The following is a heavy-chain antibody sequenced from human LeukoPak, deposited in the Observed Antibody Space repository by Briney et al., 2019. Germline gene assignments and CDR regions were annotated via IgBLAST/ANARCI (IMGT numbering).Heavy chain of an antibody. D-gene: IGHD3-10*01. CDR2: ISGSGSGGST. J-gene: IGHJ6*03. CDR3: ARVLSGRGSLYSYYYYMDV. CDR1: GFTFSSYA. V-gene: IGHV3-23*01. Sequence: GGSLRLSCAASGFTFSSYAMSWVRQAPGKGLEWVSGISGSGSGGSTYYADSVKGRFTISRDNSKNTLYLQMNSLRAEDTAVYYCARVLSGRGSLYSYYYYMDVWGKGTTVTISS.